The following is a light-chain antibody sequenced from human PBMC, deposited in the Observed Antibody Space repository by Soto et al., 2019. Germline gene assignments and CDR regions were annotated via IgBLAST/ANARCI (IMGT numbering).Light chain of an antibody. CDR1: SSNIGAGYE. CDR3: QSYEHRLSGMV. CDR2: GNS. J-gene: IGLJ2*01. Sequence: QSVLTQPPSVSGAPGQRVTISCTGSSSNIGAGYEVHWYQQLPRTAPKLLIYGNSNRPSGVPDRFSGSKSGTSASLAITGLQAEEEADYYCQSYEHRLSGMVFGGGTKLTVL. V-gene: IGLV1-40*01.